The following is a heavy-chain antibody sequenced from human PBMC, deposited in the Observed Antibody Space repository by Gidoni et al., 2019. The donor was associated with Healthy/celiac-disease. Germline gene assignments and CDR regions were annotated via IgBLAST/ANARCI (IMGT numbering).Heavy chain of an antibody. J-gene: IGHJ4*02. CDR2: SDSGDST. CDR3: ARESSGSPGAY. V-gene: IGHV3-66*01. CDR1: GFTVSSNY. Sequence: EVLLVESGGGLLPPGGSLSLSCSASGFTVSSNYMIWVGQASGKGLEWVSVSDSGDSTYYADSVKGRFTNSIDNSKNTLYLQMNSLRAEETAVNYCARESSGSPGAYWGQGTLVTVSS. D-gene: IGHD1-26*01.